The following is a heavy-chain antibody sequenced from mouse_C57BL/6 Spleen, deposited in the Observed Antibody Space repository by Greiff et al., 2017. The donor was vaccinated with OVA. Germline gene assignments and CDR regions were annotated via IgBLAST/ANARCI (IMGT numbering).Heavy chain of an antibody. J-gene: IGHJ4*01. V-gene: IGHV5-6*01. CDR1: GFTFSSYG. CDR2: ISSGGSYT. D-gene: IGHD2-4*01. Sequence: EVHLVESGGDLVKPGGSLKLSCAASGFTFSSYGMSWVRQTPDKRLEWVATISSGGSYTYYPDSVKGRFTISRDNAKNTLYLQMSSLKSEDTAMYYCARFYDYGLYAMDYWGQGTSVTVSS. CDR3: ARFYDYGLYAMDY.